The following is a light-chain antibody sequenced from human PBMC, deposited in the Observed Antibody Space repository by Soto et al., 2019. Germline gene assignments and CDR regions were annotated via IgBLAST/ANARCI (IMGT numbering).Light chain of an antibody. CDR1: SSDVGGYNY. CDR2: NVS. CDR3: SSFTSTNTVL. V-gene: IGLV2-14*01. J-gene: IGLJ2*01. Sequence: QSVLTQPASVSGSPGQSITISCTGTSSDVGGYNYVSWYQQHPGKAPKLMIYNVSSRPSGVSNRFSGSKSGNTASLTISGLQAEDEGHYYCSSFTSTNTVLFGGGTKLTVL.